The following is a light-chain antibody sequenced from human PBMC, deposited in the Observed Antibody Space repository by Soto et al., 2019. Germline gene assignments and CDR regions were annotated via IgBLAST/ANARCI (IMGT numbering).Light chain of an antibody. CDR2: EGS. J-gene: IGLJ3*02. V-gene: IGLV2-23*01. CDR3: CSSAGSSPGV. Sequence: QSALTQPASVSGSPGQSITISCTGTSSDVGSSNLVSWYQQHPGKAPKLMIYEGSKRPSGVSDRFSGSKTGNTASLTISGLQAEDEGDYYCCSSAGSSPGVFGGGTKLTVL. CDR1: SSDVGSSNL.